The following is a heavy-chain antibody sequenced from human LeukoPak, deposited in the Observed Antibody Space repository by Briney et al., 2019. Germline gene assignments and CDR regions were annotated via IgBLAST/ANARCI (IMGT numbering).Heavy chain of an antibody. CDR1: GFTFSNAW. CDR2: IKSKTDGGTT. Sequence: GGSLRLSCAASGFTFSNAWMSWVRQAPGKGLKWVGRIKSKTDGGTTDYAAPVKGRFTISRDDSKNTLYLQMNSLKTEDTAVYYCTTRYFDWLLRYYFDYWGQGTLVTVSS. D-gene: IGHD3-9*01. CDR3: TTRYFDWLLRYYFDY. J-gene: IGHJ4*02. V-gene: IGHV3-15*01.